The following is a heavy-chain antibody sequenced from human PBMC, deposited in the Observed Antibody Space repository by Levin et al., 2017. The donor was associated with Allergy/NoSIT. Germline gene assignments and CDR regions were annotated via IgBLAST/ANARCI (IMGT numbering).Heavy chain of an antibody. Sequence: SETLSLTCTVSGGSISSYYWSWIRQPPGKGLEWIGYIYYSGSTNYNPSLKSRVTISVDTSKNQFSLKLSSVTAADTAVYYCARDSLEWLERDYYYYYGMDVWGQGTTVTVSS. CDR3: ARDSLEWLERDYYYYYGMDV. CDR2: IYYSGST. V-gene: IGHV4-59*01. J-gene: IGHJ6*02. D-gene: IGHD3-3*01. CDR1: GGSISSYY.